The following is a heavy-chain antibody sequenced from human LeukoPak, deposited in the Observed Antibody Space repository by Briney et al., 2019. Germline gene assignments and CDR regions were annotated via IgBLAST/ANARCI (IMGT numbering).Heavy chain of an antibody. Sequence: SETLSLTCTVSRGSTITYYWSWIRQPSGNRLEWIGYTYNVVSTNYCPSLGSRVIISVDTSKHQFFLKLTSVTAADTAVYYCESRKSYYDSSGFYYEERDAFDIWGQGTMVTVSS. V-gene: IGHV4-59*01. CDR1: RGSTITYY. CDR2: TYNVVST. D-gene: IGHD3-22*01. CDR3: ESRKSYYDSSGFYYEERDAFDI. J-gene: IGHJ3*02.